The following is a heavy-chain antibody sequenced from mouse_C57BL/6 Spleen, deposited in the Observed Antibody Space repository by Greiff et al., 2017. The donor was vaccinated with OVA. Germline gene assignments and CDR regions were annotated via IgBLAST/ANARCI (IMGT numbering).Heavy chain of an antibody. CDR1: GYTFTSYW. Sequence: QVQLKQPGAELVRPGSSVKLSCKASGYTFTSYWMHWVKQRPIQGLEWIGNIDPSDSETNYNQKFKDKATLTVDKSSSTAYMQLSSLTSEDSAVYDYAPGSAKDYWGQGTSVTVSS. J-gene: IGHJ4*01. V-gene: IGHV1-52*01. CDR2: IDPSDSET. CDR3: APGSAKDY.